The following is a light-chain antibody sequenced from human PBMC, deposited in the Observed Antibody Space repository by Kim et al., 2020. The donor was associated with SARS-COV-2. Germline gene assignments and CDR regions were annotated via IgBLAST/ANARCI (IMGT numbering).Light chain of an antibody. CDR2: DVS. J-gene: IGLJ2*01. CDR1: SSDVGGYNY. Sequence: QSVVTQPASVSGSPGQSITISCTGTSSDVGGYNYVSWYQQHPGKAPTLMIFDVSYRPSGISNRFSGSKSGNTASLTISGLQADDEADYYCSSYTTSGTLIFGGGTQLTV. CDR3: SSYTTSGTLI. V-gene: IGLV2-14*03.